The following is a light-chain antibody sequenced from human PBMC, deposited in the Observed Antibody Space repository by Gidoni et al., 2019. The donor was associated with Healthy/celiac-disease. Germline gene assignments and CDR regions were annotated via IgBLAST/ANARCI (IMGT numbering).Light chain of an antibody. CDR1: QSISSY. J-gene: IGKJ4*01. Sequence: DIQMTQSPSSLSASLGDRVTITSRASQSISSYLNWYQQKLGKAPKLLIYAASSLQSGVPSRFSGSGSGTDFTLTISSLQHEDFATYYCQQSYSTPPVTFGGGTKVEIK. CDR2: AAS. CDR3: QQSYSTPPVT. V-gene: IGKV1-39*01.